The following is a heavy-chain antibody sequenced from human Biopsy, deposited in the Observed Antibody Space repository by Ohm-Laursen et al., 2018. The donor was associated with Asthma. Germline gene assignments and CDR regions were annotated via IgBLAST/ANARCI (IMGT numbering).Heavy chain of an antibody. J-gene: IGHJ3*01. D-gene: IGHD2-2*01. CDR2: MSSDRSYT. CDR1: GFTFRFYA. Sequence: SLRLSCAASGFTFRFYAIHWVRQAPGKGLEWLAQMSSDRSYTVYEESVKGRLTISRDISKHTFYLSMNSLSPEDTAAYFCAKGGDPSPVAYAFHLWGQGKGVTASA. CDR3: AKGGDPSPVAYAFHL. V-gene: IGHV3-30*18.